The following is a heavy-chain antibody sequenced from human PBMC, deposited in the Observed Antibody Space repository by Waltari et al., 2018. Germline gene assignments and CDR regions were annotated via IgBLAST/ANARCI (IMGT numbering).Heavy chain of an antibody. CDR2: IWYDGSNK. D-gene: IGHD6-13*01. Sequence: QVQLVESGGGVVQPGRSLRLSCAASGFTFRSYGMHWVRQAPGKGLEWVAVIWYDGSNKYYADSVKGRFTISRDNSKNTLYLQMNSLRAEDTAMYYCAKDFSIAAAGFDYWGQGTLVTVSS. V-gene: IGHV3-30*18. CDR3: AKDFSIAAAGFDY. J-gene: IGHJ4*02. CDR1: GFTFRSYG.